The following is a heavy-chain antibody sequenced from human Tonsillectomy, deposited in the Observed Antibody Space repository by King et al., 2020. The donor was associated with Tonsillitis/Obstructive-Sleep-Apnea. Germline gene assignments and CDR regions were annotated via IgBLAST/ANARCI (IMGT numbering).Heavy chain of an antibody. D-gene: IGHD3-22*01. Sequence: QLVQSGAEVKKPGSSVKVSCKTSRGTFSSYPINWVRQAPGQGLEWMGAIIPFLGIANYAQEFRGRVTITADKSTTTAYLELTSLRSDDTAVYYCARARNREVVFDAFDIWGQGTMVTVSS. CDR1: RGTFSSYP. V-gene: IGHV1-69*10. J-gene: IGHJ3*02. CDR2: IIPFLGIA. CDR3: ARARNREVVFDAFDI.